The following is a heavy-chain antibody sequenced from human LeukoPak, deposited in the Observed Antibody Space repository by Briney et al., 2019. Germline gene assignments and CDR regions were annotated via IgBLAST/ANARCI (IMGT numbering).Heavy chain of an antibody. V-gene: IGHV3-48*03. J-gene: IGHJ6*03. Sequence: PGGSLRLSCVASAFRFSSFEMNRVRQAPGKGLEWVSYISSSGSTKYYADSVRGRFTISRDNAKNSLFLEMNSLRPEDTAVYYCARNYVSSYYYYMDVWGKGTTVTVSS. CDR2: ISSSGSTK. CDR3: ARNYVSSYYYYMDV. D-gene: IGHD3-10*02. CDR1: AFRFSSFE.